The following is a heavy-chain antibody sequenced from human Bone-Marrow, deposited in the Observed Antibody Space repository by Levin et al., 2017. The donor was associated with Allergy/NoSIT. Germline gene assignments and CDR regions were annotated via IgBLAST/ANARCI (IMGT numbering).Heavy chain of an antibody. D-gene: IGHD3-10*01. V-gene: IGHV4-34*01. J-gene: IGHJ4*02. CDR3: ARSGRWSFSYYFDY. CDR1: GGSFTGYF. Sequence: PGGSLRLSCAVDGGSFTGYFWTWIRQPPGKGLEWIGEINHSGSTKYNPSLTSRVTISVDTPKKEFSLNLSSVTAADTAVFYCARSGRWSFSYYFDYWGQGTRVTVSS. CDR2: INHSGST.